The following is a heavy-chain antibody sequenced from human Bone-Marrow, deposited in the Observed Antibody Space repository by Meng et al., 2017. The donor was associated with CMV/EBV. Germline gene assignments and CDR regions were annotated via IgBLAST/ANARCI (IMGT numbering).Heavy chain of an antibody. CDR1: GGSISSYY. D-gene: IGHD4/OR15-4a*01. J-gene: IGHJ1*01. CDR2: IYYSGST. V-gene: IGHV4-59*12. Sequence: SETLSLTCTVSGGSISSYYWSWIRQPPGKGLEWIGYIYYSGSTYYNPSLKSRVTISVDTSKNQFSLKLSSVTAADTAVYYCARDRGGTIPDWGQGTLVTVSS. CDR3: ARDRGGTIPD.